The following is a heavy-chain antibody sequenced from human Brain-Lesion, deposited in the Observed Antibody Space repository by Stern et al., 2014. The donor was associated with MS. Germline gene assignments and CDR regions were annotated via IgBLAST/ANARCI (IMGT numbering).Heavy chain of an antibody. D-gene: IGHD6-19*01. CDR3: VRAAFTTGWYYWYFDL. CDR2: VKQDGSET. Sequence: EVQLVESGGGLVQPGGPLRLSCAAFGFTFSNYWMNWVRQAPGKVLEWVANVKQDGSETYYVDSVKGRFTISRDNAKNSLYLQVNSLRAEDTAVYYCVRAAFTTGWYYWYFDLWGRGTLVTVSS. V-gene: IGHV3-7*01. CDR1: GFTFSNYW. J-gene: IGHJ2*01.